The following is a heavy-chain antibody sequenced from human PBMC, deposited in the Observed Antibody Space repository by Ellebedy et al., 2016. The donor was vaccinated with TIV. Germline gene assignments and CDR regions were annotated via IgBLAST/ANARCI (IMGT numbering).Heavy chain of an antibody. V-gene: IGHV3-30*03. CDR1: GFTFNTYG. CDR3: ARNPVGVGPAFDI. Sequence: PGGSLRLSCAASGFTFNTYGMHWVRQAPGKGLEWVAVISYTGRTAYYADSVKGRFTISRDNSKNTLYLQMNSLRAEDTAVYYCARNPVGVGPAFDIWGQGTMVTVSS. J-gene: IGHJ3*02. CDR2: ISYTGRTA. D-gene: IGHD4-23*01.